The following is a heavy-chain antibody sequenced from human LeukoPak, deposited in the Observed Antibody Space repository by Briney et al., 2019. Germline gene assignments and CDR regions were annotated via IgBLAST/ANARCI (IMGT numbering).Heavy chain of an antibody. D-gene: IGHD3-22*01. J-gene: IGHJ4*02. Sequence: KPGGSLRLSCAASGFIVSTNYMSWVRQAPGKGLEWVSVIFRDDTTYYADSVKGRFTISRDNSKNTLYFQMNSVRAEDTAVYYCARAAYDSGSYIVNHDYWGQGTLVTVSS. V-gene: IGHV3-53*01. CDR1: GFIVSTNY. CDR2: IFRDDTT. CDR3: ARAAYDSGSYIVNHDY.